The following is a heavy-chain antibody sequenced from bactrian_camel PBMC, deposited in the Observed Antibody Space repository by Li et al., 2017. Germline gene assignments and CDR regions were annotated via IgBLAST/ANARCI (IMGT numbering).Heavy chain of an antibody. J-gene: IGHJ4*01. D-gene: IGHD1*01. CDR1: GFVFSDYA. V-gene: IGHV3S42*01. Sequence: DVQLVESGGALVQPGGSLRPSCVGSGFVFSDYAITWVRQAPGKEIERVATISRGGATTYADSVKGRFTISRDNSKNTCYLQLNSLKTDDTAMYYCTLGLTGGGESGQGTQVTVS. CDR2: ISRGGAT.